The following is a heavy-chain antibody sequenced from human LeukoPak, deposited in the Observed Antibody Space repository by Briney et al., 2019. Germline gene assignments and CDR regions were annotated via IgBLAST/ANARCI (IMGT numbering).Heavy chain of an antibody. V-gene: IGHV1-2*02. Sequence: GASVTVSCKASGYTFTVYYMHWVRQAPGQGLEWMGWINPNSGGTNYPQRFQGRVTMTRDTSISTAYMELSRLRSDDTAVYYCARGASGVYTVTTSWFDPWGQGTLITVSS. J-gene: IGHJ5*02. CDR2: INPNSGGT. D-gene: IGHD4-17*01. CDR3: ARGASGVYTVTTSWFDP. CDR1: GYTFTVYY.